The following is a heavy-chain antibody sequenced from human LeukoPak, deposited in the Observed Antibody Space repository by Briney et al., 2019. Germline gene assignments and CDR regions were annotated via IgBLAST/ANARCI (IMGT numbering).Heavy chain of an antibody. J-gene: IGHJ3*02. CDR3: AREHRWAFDI. V-gene: IGHV3-30*02. CDR1: GFTFSSYG. CDR2: IRYDGSNK. D-gene: IGHD4-23*01. Sequence: GGSLRLSCAASGFTFSSYGMHWVRQAPGKGLEWVAFIRYDGSNKYYADSVKGRFTISRDNSKNTLYLQMNSLRAEDTAVYYCAREHRWAFDIWGQGTMVTVSS.